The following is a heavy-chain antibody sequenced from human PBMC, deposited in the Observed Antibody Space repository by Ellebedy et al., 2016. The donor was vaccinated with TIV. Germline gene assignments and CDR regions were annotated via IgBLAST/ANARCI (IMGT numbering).Heavy chain of an antibody. V-gene: IGHV3-74*01. CDR2: INSDGTST. Sequence: GESLKISCAASGFTFSSYWMHWVRQAPGKGLVWVSYINSDGTSTNYADSVKGRFTISRDNANNTLYLQMNSLRVEDTAVYYCARGENFDSSGYYYHFGNYWGQGTLVTVSS. J-gene: IGHJ4*02. CDR3: ARGENFDSSGYYYHFGNY. CDR1: GFTFSSYW. D-gene: IGHD3-22*01.